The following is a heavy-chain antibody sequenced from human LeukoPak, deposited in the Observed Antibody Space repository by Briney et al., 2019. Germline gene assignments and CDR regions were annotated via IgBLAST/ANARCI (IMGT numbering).Heavy chain of an antibody. CDR3: AVGYCSGGSCIWFDP. CDR1: GYTFTSCD. CDR2: MNPNSGNT. V-gene: IGHV1-8*01. Sequence: ASVKVSCKASGYTFTSCDINWVRQATGQGLEWMGWMNPNSGNTGYAQKFQGRVTMTRNTSISTAYMELSSLRSEDTAVYYCAVGYCSGGSCIWFDPWGQGTLVTVSS. D-gene: IGHD2-15*01. J-gene: IGHJ5*02.